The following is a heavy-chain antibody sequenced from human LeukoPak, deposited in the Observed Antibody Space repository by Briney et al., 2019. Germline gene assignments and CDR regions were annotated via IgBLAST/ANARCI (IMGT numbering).Heavy chain of an antibody. D-gene: IGHD3-22*01. Sequence: GESLKISCKGSGYSFTSYWIGWVRQMPGKGLEWMGIIYPGDSDTRYSPSFQGQVTISADKSISTAYLQWSSLKASDTAMYYCARRMIVVVDDYGMDVWGQGTTVTVSS. J-gene: IGHJ6*02. CDR2: IYPGDSDT. V-gene: IGHV5-51*01. CDR3: ARRMIVVVDDYGMDV. CDR1: GYSFTSYW.